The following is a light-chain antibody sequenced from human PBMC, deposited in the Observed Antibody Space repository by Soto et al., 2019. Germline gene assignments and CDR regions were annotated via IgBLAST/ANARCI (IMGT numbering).Light chain of an antibody. CDR2: DVT. CDR3: ISYASINTYV. CDR1: SGDVGGYDY. Sequence: QSVLTQPASVSGSPGQSITISCTGTSGDVGGYDYVSWYQQHPGKAPKLMIYDVTNRPSGVSNRFSGSKSGNTASLTISGLQAEDEADYSCISYASINTYVFGTGTKVTVL. V-gene: IGLV2-14*01. J-gene: IGLJ1*01.